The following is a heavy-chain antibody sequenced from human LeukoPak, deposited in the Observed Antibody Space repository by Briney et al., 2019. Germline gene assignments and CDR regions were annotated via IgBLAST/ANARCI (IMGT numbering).Heavy chain of an antibody. J-gene: IGHJ6*02. CDR2: INHSGST. CDR3: ARAVPRYSSGWYGFYYYYGMDV. V-gene: IGHV4-34*01. Sequence: PSETLSLTCAVYGGSFSGYYWSWLRQPPGKGLEWIGEINHSGSTNYNPSLKSRVTISVDTSKNQFSLKLSSVTAADTAVYYCARAVPRYSSGWYGFYYYYGMDVWGQGTTVTVSS. D-gene: IGHD6-19*01. CDR1: GGSFSGYY.